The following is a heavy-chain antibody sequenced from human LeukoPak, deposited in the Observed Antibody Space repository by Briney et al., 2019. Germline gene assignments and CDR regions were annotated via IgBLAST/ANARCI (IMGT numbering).Heavy chain of an antibody. CDR2: ISYDGSNK. CDR3: ARDYKRLGYSFDD. D-gene: IGHD3-22*01. CDR1: GFTFSSYA. J-gene: IGHJ4*02. V-gene: IGHV3-30-3*01. Sequence: PGRSLRLSCAASGFTFSSYAMHWVRQAPGKGLEWVAVISYDGSNKYYADSVKGRFTISRDNSKNTLYLQMNSLRAEDTAVYYCARDYKRLGYSFDDWGQGTLVTVSS.